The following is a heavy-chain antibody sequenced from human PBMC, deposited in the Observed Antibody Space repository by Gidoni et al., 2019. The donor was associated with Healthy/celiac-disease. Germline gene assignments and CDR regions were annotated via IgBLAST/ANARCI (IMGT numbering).Heavy chain of an antibody. CDR3: ARVRVARDAFDI. J-gene: IGHJ3*02. CDR1: NW. Sequence: NWWSWVRQPPGKGLEWIGEIYHSGSTNYNPSLKSRVTISVDKSKNQFSLKLSSVTAADTAVYYCARVRVARDAFDIWGQGTMVTVSS. V-gene: IGHV4-4*02. CDR2: IYHSGST. D-gene: IGHD2-15*01.